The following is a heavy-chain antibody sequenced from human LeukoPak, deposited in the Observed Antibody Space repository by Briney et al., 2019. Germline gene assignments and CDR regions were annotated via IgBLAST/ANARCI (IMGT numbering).Heavy chain of an antibody. CDR2: ITPYNGNT. Sequence: GASVKVSCKASGYTFIGYSISWVRQAPGHGLEWMGWITPYNGNTNYVQNFQDRVTMTTDTSTSTAYMELRSLRSDDTAVYYCAREYGGNPGLFGYWGQGTLVTVSS. V-gene: IGHV1-18*01. CDR3: AREYGGNPGLFGY. D-gene: IGHD4-23*01. CDR1: GYTFIGYS. J-gene: IGHJ4*02.